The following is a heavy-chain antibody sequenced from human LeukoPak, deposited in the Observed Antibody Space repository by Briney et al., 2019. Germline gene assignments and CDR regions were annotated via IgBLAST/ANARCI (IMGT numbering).Heavy chain of an antibody. D-gene: IGHD3-22*01. V-gene: IGHV4-61*02. CDR2: IYTNGST. CDR1: GGSISSGSYY. Sequence: SETPSLTYTVSGGSISSGSYYWSWIRQPAGKGLECIGRIYTNGSTNYNPSLKSRVTISVDTSKNQFSLNLSSVTAADTAVYYCARALDYDSSAYRLWGQGTMVTVSS. CDR3: ARALDYDSSAYRL. J-gene: IGHJ3*01.